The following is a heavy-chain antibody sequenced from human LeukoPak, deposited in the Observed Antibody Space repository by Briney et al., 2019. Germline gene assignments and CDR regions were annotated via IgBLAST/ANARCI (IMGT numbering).Heavy chain of an antibody. V-gene: IGHV3-23*01. Sequence: GGSLRRSCAASGFTFSSYAMSWVRQAPGKGLEWVSAISGSGGSTYYADSVKGRFTISRDNSKNTLYLQMNSLRAEDAAVYYCAKDLYSSSSLFDYWGQGTLVTVSS. J-gene: IGHJ4*02. CDR3: AKDLYSSSSLFDY. D-gene: IGHD6-6*01. CDR2: ISGSGGST. CDR1: GFTFSSYA.